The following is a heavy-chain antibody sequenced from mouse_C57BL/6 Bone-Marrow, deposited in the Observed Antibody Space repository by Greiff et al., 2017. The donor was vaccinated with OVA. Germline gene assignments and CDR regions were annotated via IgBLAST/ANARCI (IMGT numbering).Heavy chain of an antibody. D-gene: IGHD1-1*01. J-gene: IGHJ2*01. V-gene: IGHV1-81*01. CDR3: ARDGSSRRHYFDY. Sequence: VKLMESGAELARPGASVKLSCKASGYTFTSYGISWVKQRTGQGLEWIGEIYPRSGNTYYNEKFKGKATLTADKSSSTAYMELRSLTSEDSAVYFCARDGSSRRHYFDYWGQGTTLTVSS. CDR1: GYTFTSYG. CDR2: IYPRSGNT.